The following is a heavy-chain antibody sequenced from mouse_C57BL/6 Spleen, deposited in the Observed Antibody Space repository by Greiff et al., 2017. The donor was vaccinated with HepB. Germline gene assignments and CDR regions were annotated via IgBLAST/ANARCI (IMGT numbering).Heavy chain of an antibody. D-gene: IGHD1-2*01. J-gene: IGHJ4*01. V-gene: IGHV1-18*01. CDR1: GYTFTDYN. Sequence: EVQLQQSGPELVKPGASVKIPCKASGYTFTDYNMDWVKQSHGKSLEWIGDINPNNGGTIYNQKFKGKATLTVDKSSSTAYMELRSLTSEDTAVYYCARPSTAYYAMDYWGQGTSVTVSS. CDR3: ARPSTAYYAMDY. CDR2: INPNNGGT.